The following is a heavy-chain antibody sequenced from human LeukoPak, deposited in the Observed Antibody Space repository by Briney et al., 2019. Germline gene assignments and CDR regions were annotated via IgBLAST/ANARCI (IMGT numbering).Heavy chain of an antibody. CDR3: AKSPDSSGYYPDCFDY. Sequence: PGGSLRLSCAASGFTFSSYAMSWVRQAPGKGLEWVSAISGSGGSTYYADSVKGRFTISSDNSKNTLYLQMNSLRAEDTAVYYCAKSPDSSGYYPDCFDYWGQGTLVTVSS. V-gene: IGHV3-23*01. CDR1: GFTFSSYA. CDR2: ISGSGGST. J-gene: IGHJ4*02. D-gene: IGHD3-22*01.